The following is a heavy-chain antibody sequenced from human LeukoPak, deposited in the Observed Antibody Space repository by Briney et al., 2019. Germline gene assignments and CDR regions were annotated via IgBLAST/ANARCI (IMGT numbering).Heavy chain of an antibody. D-gene: IGHD3-10*01. CDR1: GFSVSIKY. V-gene: IGHV3-53*01. J-gene: IGHJ3*02. Sequence: GGSLRLSCAASGFSVSIKYMNWVRQAPGKGLEWVSILYSSGTTYYANSVKGRFTISRDNSENKLYLQMNNLRAEDTAAYYCARGGFGPSDALDIWGQGTMVTVSS. CDR2: LYSSGTT. CDR3: ARGGFGPSDALDI.